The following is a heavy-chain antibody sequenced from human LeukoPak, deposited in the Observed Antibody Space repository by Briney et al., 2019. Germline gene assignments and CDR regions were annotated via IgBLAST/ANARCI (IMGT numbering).Heavy chain of an antibody. Sequence: GGSLRLSCAASGFTFSEAWMHWVRQAPGKGLVWVSRINNGGSTTRYADSVKGRFTISRDNAKNTLYLQMNSLRAEDTAVYYCARVSGPGMNEYFHLWGQGTLVTVSS. D-gene: IGHD3-10*01. V-gene: IGHV3-74*01. CDR1: GFTFSEAW. CDR2: INNGGSTT. J-gene: IGHJ1*01. CDR3: ARVSGPGMNEYFHL.